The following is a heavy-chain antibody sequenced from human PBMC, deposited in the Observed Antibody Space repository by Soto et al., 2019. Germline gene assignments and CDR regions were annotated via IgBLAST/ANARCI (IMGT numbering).Heavy chain of an antibody. CDR3: VRGIR. Sequence: EVQLVESGGGLVQPGGSLRLSCAASGFTFNNFWMYWVRQTPEKGLVWVSGINSDGTTTIYAYSVKGRFTSSRDNAKNTLYLQMNSLTVEDTAIYYCVRGIRWGQGNRVSVSS. D-gene: IGHD3-3*02. CDR1: GFTFNNFW. J-gene: IGHJ4*02. CDR2: INSDGTTT. V-gene: IGHV3-74*01.